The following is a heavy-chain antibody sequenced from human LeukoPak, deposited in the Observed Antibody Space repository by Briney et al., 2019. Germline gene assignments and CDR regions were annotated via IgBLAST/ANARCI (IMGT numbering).Heavy chain of an antibody. CDR3: ARGKVTVTTSLWAGYYYYGMDV. CDR1: DGSFSGYY. Sequence: PSETLSLTCAVYDGSFSGYYWSWIRQPPGKGLEWIGEINHSGSTNYNPSLKSRVTISVDTSKNQFSLKLSSVTAADTAVYYCARGKVTVTTSLWAGYYYYGMDVWGQGTTVTVSS. CDR2: INHSGST. J-gene: IGHJ6*02. V-gene: IGHV4-34*01. D-gene: IGHD4-17*01.